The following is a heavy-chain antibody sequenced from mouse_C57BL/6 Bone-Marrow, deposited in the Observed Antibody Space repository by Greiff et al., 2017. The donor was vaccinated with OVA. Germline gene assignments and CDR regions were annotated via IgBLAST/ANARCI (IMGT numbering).Heavy chain of an antibody. CDR3: ARKGYDY. D-gene: IGHD2-2*01. Sequence: QVQLQQPGAELVMPGASVKLSCKASGYTFTSYWVHWVKQRPGQGLEWIGEIDPSDSYTNYNQKFKGKSTLTVDKSSSTAYMQLSSLTSEDSAVYYCARKGYDYWGQGTTLTVSS. V-gene: IGHV1-69*01. J-gene: IGHJ2*01. CDR2: IDPSDSYT. CDR1: GYTFTSYW.